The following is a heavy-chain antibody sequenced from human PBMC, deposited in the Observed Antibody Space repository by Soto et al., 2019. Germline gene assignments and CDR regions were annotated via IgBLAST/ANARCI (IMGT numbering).Heavy chain of an antibody. CDR2: IYYSGST. CDR1: GGSISTYY. Sequence: SETLSLTCTVSGGSISTYYWSWIRQPPGKGLEWIGYIYYSGSTNYNPSLKNRVTISLDTSKNQFSLRLSSVTAADTAVYYCARETYSSGWYYWFDPWGKGTLVTVAS. D-gene: IGHD6-19*01. V-gene: IGHV4-59*01. J-gene: IGHJ5*02. CDR3: ARETYSSGWYYWFDP.